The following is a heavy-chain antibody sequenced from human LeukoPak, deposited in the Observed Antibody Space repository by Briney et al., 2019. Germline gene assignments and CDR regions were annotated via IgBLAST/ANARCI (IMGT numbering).Heavy chain of an antibody. D-gene: IGHD3-22*01. CDR3: ARQNYYDSSGCFDY. CDR1: GDSISSDSYY. Sequence: SSETLSLTCTVSGDSISSDSYYWGWIRQPPGKGLEWIGTIYYSGSTYYNPFLKSRVTISVDTSKNQFSLKLSSVTAADTAVYYCARQNYYDSSGCFDYWGQGTLVTVSS. V-gene: IGHV4-39*01. J-gene: IGHJ4*02. CDR2: IYYSGST.